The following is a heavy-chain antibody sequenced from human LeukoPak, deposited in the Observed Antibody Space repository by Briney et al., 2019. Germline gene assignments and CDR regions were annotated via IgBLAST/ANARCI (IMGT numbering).Heavy chain of an antibody. V-gene: IGHV1-8*03. J-gene: IGHJ4*02. CDR3: ARGPMYSSSPLGY. Sequence: ASVKVSCKASGYTFTSYDINWVRQATGQGLEWMGWMNPNSGNTGYAQKFQGRVTITRNTSISTAYMELSGLRSEDTAVYYCARGPMYSSSPLGYWGQGTLVTVSS. CDR2: MNPNSGNT. D-gene: IGHD6-6*01. CDR1: GYTFTSYD.